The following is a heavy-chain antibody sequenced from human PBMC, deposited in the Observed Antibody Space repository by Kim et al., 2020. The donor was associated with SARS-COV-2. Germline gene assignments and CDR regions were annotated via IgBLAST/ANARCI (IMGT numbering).Heavy chain of an antibody. D-gene: IGHD3-10*01. J-gene: IGHJ6*02. CDR1: GGSISSSSYY. CDR3: ARGFGEGYYYDYGMDV. V-gene: IGHV4-39*01. CDR2: IYYSGST. Sequence: SETLSLTCTVSGGSISSSSYYWGWIRQPPGKGLEWIGSIYYSGSTYYNPSLKSRVTISVDTSKNQFSLKLSSVTAADTAVYYCARGFGEGYYYDYGMDVWGQGTTVTVSS.